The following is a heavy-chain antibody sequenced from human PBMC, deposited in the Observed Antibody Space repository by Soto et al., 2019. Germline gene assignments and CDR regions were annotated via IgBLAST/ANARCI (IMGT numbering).Heavy chain of an antibody. Sequence: QPGGSLRLSCAASGFTFSSYGMHWVRQAPGKGLEWVAVIWYDGSNKYYADSVKGRFTISRDNSKNTLYLQMNSLRAEDTAVYYCARVDSSGWYGFDYWGQGTLVTVFS. CDR3: ARVDSSGWYGFDY. D-gene: IGHD6-19*01. CDR2: IWYDGSNK. CDR1: GFTFSSYG. V-gene: IGHV3-33*01. J-gene: IGHJ4*02.